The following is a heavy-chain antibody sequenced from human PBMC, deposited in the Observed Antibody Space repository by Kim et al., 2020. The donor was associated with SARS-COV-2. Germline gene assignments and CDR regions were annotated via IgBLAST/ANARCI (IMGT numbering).Heavy chain of an antibody. V-gene: IGHV3-23*01. D-gene: IGHD4-4*01. CDR3: AKEVTRLFDY. Sequence: STYYADSVKGRFTSSRDNSKNTLYLQMNSLRAEDTAVYYCAKEVTRLFDYWGQGTLVTVSS. CDR2: ST. J-gene: IGHJ4*02.